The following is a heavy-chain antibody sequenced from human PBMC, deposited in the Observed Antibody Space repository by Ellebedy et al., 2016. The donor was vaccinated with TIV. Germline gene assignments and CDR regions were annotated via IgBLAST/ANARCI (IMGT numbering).Heavy chain of an antibody. V-gene: IGHV3-7*03. Sequence: GESLKISCAASGFTFSTYWMSWVRQAPRKGLEWVANMNQVGSEQYYVDSVKGRFTISRDNAKRSLYLQMNSLRAEDTAVYYCARDPNSPGDTGYGDYWGQGAVVTVSS. CDR3: ARDPNSPGDTGYGDY. CDR2: MNQVGSEQ. J-gene: IGHJ4*02. D-gene: IGHD5-12*01. CDR1: GFTFSTYW.